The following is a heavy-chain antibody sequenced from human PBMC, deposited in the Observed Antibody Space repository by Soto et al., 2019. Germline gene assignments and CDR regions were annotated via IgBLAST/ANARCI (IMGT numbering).Heavy chain of an antibody. Sequence: GGSLRLSCAASGFTFSSYGMHWVLQAPGKGLEWVAVISYDGSNKYYADSVKGRFTISRDNSKNTLYLQMNSLRAEDTAVYYCAKPIFDWFKLPWFDPWGQGTLVTVSS. D-gene: IGHD3-9*01. CDR1: GFTFSSYG. CDR2: ISYDGSNK. V-gene: IGHV3-30*18. CDR3: AKPIFDWFKLPWFDP. J-gene: IGHJ5*02.